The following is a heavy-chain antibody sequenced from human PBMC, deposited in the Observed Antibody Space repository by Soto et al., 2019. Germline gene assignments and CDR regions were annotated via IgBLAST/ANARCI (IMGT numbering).Heavy chain of an antibody. CDR3: AREVEMPYYCYGLDV. Sequence: QVQLVQSGAEVRKPGASVKVSCKASGYTFTTYGISWVRQAPGQGLEWMGWISGYNGHTEYAQKFQGRVTMTTDTSTSTVYMDLRSLRSDDTAVYYCAREVEMPYYCYGLDVWGQGTTVTFSS. CDR1: GYTFTTYG. CDR2: ISGYNGHT. D-gene: IGHD2-21*01. V-gene: IGHV1-18*01. J-gene: IGHJ6*02.